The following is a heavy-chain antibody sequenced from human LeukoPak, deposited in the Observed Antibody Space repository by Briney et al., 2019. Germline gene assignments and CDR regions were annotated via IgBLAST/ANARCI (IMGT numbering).Heavy chain of an antibody. D-gene: IGHD6-19*01. V-gene: IGHV4-34*01. CDR1: GGSFNDYY. CDR2: INHSGDT. CDR3: ARAGGTIGWRGYFGP. Sequence: SETLSLTCAVYGGSFNDYYWSLIRQPPGKDLEWMGEINHSGDTNYNPSLKSRVSMSVDTSKNQFSLKLISVTAADTAVYYCARAGGTIGWRGYFGPWGQGTPVTVSS. J-gene: IGHJ5*02.